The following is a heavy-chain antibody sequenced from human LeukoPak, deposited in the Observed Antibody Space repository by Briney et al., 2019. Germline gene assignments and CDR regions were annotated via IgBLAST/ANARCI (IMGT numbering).Heavy chain of an antibody. CDR3: ARGELVFDY. V-gene: IGHV4-59*12. J-gene: IGHJ4*02. CDR2: IYYSGTT. CDR1: GGSISSYY. D-gene: IGHD1-1*01. Sequence: SETLSLTCTVSGGSISSYYWSWIRQPPGKGLEWIGYIYYSGTTNYNPSLKSRVTISVDTSKNQFSLNLSSVAAADTAVYYCARGELVFDYWGQGTLVTVSS.